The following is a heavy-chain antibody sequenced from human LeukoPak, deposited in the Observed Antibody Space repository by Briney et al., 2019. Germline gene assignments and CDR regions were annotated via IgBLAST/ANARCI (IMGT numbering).Heavy chain of an antibody. CDR3: ARSASTSSRSAFDC. CDR2: SHYSGTT. CDR1: GGSISSYY. Sequence: PSETLSLTCTISGGSISSYYWSWIRQPPGKGLEWIGYSHYSGTTNYNPSLKSRVTMSVDTSKNQFSLTLSSVTAADTAVYYCARSASTSSRSAFDCWGQGTVVTVSS. J-gene: IGHJ3*01. D-gene: IGHD2-2*01. V-gene: IGHV4-59*01.